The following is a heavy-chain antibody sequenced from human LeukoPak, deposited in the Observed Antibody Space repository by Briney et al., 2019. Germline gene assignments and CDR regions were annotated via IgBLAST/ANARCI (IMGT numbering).Heavy chain of an antibody. J-gene: IGHJ2*01. CDR2: IYYSGSP. D-gene: IGHD5-24*01. CDR3: ARDAYNLGVGYFEL. CDR1: GGSISSYY. V-gene: IGHV4-59*01. Sequence: PSETLSLTCTVSGGSISSYYWSWVRHPPGKGLEWIGDIYYSGSPNYNPSLKSRVTISLDTSKNQFSLRLSSVTAADTAVYYCARDAYNLGVGYFELWGRGTLVSV.